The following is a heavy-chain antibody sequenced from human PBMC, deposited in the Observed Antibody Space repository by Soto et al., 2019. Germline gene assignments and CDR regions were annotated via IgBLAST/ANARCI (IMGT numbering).Heavy chain of an antibody. CDR3: ARINWALYYGMDV. D-gene: IGHD7-27*01. CDR1: GFSLSNARMG. J-gene: IGHJ6*04. V-gene: IGHV2-26*01. CDR2: IFSNDEK. Sequence: QVTLKESGPVLVKPTETLTLTCTVSGFSLSNARMGVSWIRQPPGKALEWLAHIFSNDEKSYSTSLKCRLTISKDTSKSQVVLTMTNMDPVDTATYFCARINWALYYGMDVWGEGTTVTVSS.